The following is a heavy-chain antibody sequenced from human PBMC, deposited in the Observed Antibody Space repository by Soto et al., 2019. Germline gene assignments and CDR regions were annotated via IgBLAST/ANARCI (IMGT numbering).Heavy chain of an antibody. CDR3: ARGFCSGGSCYRDYYYYYGMDV. CDR2: IIPIFGTA. Sequence: GASVKVSCKASGGTFSSYAISWVRQAPGQGLEWMGGIIPIFGTANYAQKFQGRVTITADESTSTAYMELSSLRSEDTAVYYCARGFCSGGSCYRDYYYYYGMDVWGQGTTVTVSS. D-gene: IGHD2-15*01. V-gene: IGHV1-69*13. J-gene: IGHJ6*02. CDR1: GGTFSSYA.